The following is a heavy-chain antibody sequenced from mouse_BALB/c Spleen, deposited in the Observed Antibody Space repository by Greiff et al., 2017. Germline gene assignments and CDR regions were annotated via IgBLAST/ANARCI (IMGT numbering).Heavy chain of an antibody. J-gene: IGHJ2*01. Sequence: EVKLMESGPGLVKPSQSLSLTCTVTGYSITSDYAWNWIRQFPGNKLEWMGYISYSGSTSYNPSLKSRISITRDTSKNQFFLQLNSVTTEDTATYYCARSNHHRSMAYFDYWGQGTTLTVSS. CDR1: GYSITSDYA. V-gene: IGHV3-2*02. CDR2: ISYSGST. D-gene: IGHD1-1*02. CDR3: ARSNHHRSMAYFDY.